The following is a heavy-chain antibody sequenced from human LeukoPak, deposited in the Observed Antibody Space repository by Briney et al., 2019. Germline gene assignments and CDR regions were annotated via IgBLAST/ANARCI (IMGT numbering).Heavy chain of an antibody. CDR2: IYSGGST. D-gene: IGHD4-17*01. J-gene: IGHJ4*02. V-gene: IGHV3-53*01. CDR3: ARGGSDYGALDPFDY. Sequence: GGSLRLSCAASGFTVSSNYMSWVRQAPGKGLEWVSVIYSGGSTYYADSVKGRFTISRDNSKNTLYLQMNSLRAEDTAVYYCARGGSDYGALDPFDYWGQGTLVTVSS. CDR1: GFTVSSNY.